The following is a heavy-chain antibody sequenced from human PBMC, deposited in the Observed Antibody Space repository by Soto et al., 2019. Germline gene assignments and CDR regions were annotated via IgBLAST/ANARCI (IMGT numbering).Heavy chain of an antibody. Sequence: GGSLRLSXAASGFTFSSYGMHWVRQAPGKGLEWVAVISYDGSNKYYADSVKGRFTISRDNSKNTLYLQMNSLRAEDTAVYYCAKDHYDFWSGYYYYYGMDVWGQGTTVTVSS. CDR2: ISYDGSNK. J-gene: IGHJ6*02. V-gene: IGHV3-30*18. D-gene: IGHD3-3*01. CDR1: GFTFSSYG. CDR3: AKDHYDFWSGYYYYYGMDV.